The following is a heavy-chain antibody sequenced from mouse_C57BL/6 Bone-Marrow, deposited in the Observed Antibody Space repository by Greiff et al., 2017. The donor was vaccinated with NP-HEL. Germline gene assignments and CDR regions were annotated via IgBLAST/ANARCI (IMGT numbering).Heavy chain of an antibody. V-gene: IGHV6-3*01. Sequence: VQLKESGGGLVQPGGSMKLSCVASGFTFSNYWMNWVRQSPEKGLEWVAQIRLKSDNYATHYAESVKGRFTISRDDSKSSVYLQMNNLRAEDTGIYYCTSGSSYYWYFDVWGTGTTVTVSS. CDR1: GFTFSNYW. J-gene: IGHJ1*03. D-gene: IGHD1-1*01. CDR3: TSGSSYYWYFDV. CDR2: IRLKSDNYAT.